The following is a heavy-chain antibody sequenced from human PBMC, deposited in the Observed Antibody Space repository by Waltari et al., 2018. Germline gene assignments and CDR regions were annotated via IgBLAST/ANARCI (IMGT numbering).Heavy chain of an antibody. CDR1: GYTLTSYA. D-gene: IGHD3-3*01. V-gene: IGHV1-3*01. CDR2: INAGNGNT. Sequence: QVQLVQSGAEVKKPGASVQVSCKASGYTLTSYAMHWVRQDPAQRLEWMGWINAGNGNTKYSQKFQGRVTITRDTSASTAYMELSSLRSEDTAVYYCARDLKIFGVGWLNAFDIWGQGTMVTVSS. J-gene: IGHJ3*02. CDR3: ARDLKIFGVGWLNAFDI.